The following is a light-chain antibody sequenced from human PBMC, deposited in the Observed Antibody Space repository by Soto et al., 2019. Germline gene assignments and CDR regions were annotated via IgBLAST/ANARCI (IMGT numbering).Light chain of an antibody. V-gene: IGKV3-20*01. CDR2: GAS. CDR1: QSVSSSD. Sequence: EVVLTQSPGTLSLSPGERATLPCRASQSVSSSDLAWYQQKPGQAPRLLISGASGRATGIPDRFSASGSGTDFTLTISRLEPEDSAVFYCHPYGASPPTFGQGTKVDIK. J-gene: IGKJ1*01. CDR3: HPYGASPPT.